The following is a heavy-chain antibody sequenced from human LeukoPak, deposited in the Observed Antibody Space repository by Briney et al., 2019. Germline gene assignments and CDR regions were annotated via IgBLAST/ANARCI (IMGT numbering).Heavy chain of an antibody. CDR2: IHHSGST. CDR3: ARGPQATPRYCSGGSCPYFDY. Sequence: SETLSLTCAVYGGSFSGYYWSWIRQPPGKGLEWIGEIHHSGSTNYNPSLKSRVTISVDTSKNQFSLKLSSVTAADTAVYYCARGPQATPRYCSGGSCPYFDYWGQGTLVTVSS. D-gene: IGHD2-15*01. CDR1: GGSFSGYY. J-gene: IGHJ4*02. V-gene: IGHV4-34*01.